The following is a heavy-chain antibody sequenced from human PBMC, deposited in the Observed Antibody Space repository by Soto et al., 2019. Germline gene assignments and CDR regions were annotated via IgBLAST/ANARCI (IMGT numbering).Heavy chain of an antibody. J-gene: IGHJ6*02. CDR2: IYYSGST. CDR3: ARTLYYDFWSGRTSYYYGMDV. D-gene: IGHD3-3*01. Sequence: SETLSLTCTVSGGSISSYYWSWIRQPPGKGLEWIGYIYYSGSTNYNPSLKSRVTISVDTSKNQFSLKLSSVTAADTAVYYCARTLYYDFWSGRTSYYYGMDVWGQGTTVTVSS. V-gene: IGHV4-59*01. CDR1: GGSISSYY.